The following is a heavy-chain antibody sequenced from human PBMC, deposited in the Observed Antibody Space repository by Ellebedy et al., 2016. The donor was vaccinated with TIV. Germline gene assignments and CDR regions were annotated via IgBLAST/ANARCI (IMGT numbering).Heavy chain of an antibody. Sequence: SQTLSLTCTVSGGSINRRTDYRGWVRQPPGRGLEWIGTTYYSGSSYYNPSLKSRVNISVDTSKNQFSLKVNSMTAADTAVYYCARNLLILTFDKYYFDLWGRGTLVTVSS. D-gene: IGHD3-16*01. CDR1: GGSINRRTDY. V-gene: IGHV4-39*01. CDR2: TYYSGSS. CDR3: ARNLLILTFDKYYFDL. J-gene: IGHJ2*01.